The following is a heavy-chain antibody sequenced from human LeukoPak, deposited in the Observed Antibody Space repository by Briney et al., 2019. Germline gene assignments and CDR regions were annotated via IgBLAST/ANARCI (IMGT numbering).Heavy chain of an antibody. D-gene: IGHD3-9*01. V-gene: IGHV4-31*03. J-gene: IGHJ4*02. CDR2: IYYSGST. Sequence: SETLSLTCTVSGGSISSGGYYWSWIRQHPGKGLERIGYIYYSGSTYYNPSLKSRVTISVDTSKNQLSLKLSSVTAADTAVYYCARGIDSYDILTGYYFDYWGQGTLVTVSS. CDR1: GGSISSGGYY. CDR3: ARGIDSYDILTGYYFDY.